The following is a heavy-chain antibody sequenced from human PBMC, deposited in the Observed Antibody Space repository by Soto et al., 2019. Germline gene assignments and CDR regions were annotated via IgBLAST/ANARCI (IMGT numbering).Heavy chain of an antibody. J-gene: IGHJ5*02. CDR2: IKQDGSEK. Sequence: GGSVRLACAASGVTLSSKWISWVRQAPGKGLEWVANIKQDGSEKYYVDSVKGRFTISRDNAKNSLYLQMNSLRAEDTAVYYCARSIASRLNWFDPWGQGT. D-gene: IGHD6-6*01. CDR1: GVTLSSKW. CDR3: ARSIASRLNWFDP. V-gene: IGHV3-7*01.